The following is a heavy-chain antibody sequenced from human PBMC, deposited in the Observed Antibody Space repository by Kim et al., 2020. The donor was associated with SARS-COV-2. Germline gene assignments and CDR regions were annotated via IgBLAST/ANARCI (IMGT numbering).Heavy chain of an antibody. Sequence: SVKRRFTISRDNSKNSLYLQMNSLRTEDTALYYCAKVSSGSLYSNYGSYDYLGQGTLVIVSS. J-gene: IGHJ4*02. D-gene: IGHD4-4*01. V-gene: IGHV3-43*01. CDR3: AKVSSGSLYSNYGSYDY.